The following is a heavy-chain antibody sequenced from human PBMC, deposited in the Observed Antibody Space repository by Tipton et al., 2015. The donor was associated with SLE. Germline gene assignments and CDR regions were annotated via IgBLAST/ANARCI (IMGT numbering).Heavy chain of an antibody. D-gene: IGHD3-10*01. V-gene: IGHV4-59*08. CDR3: ASPVGITMVQGVHDAFDI. CDR1: GGSISSHY. J-gene: IGHJ3*02. Sequence: TLSLTCTVSGGSISSHYWSWIRQPPGKGLEWIGSIYHSGSTHYNPSLKSRVTISVDTSKNQFSLKLSSVTAADTAVYYCASPVGITMVQGVHDAFDIWGQGTMVTVSS. CDR2: IYHSGST.